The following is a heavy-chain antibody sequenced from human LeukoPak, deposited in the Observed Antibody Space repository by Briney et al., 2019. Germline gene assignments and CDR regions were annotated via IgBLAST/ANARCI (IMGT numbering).Heavy chain of an antibody. Sequence: GRSLRLSCAVSGFTVSSNYMSWVRQAPGKELEWVSVIYSGGNTHYADSVKGRFTISRDNSKNTLFLQMNSLRAEDTAVYYCARADGTGGPYDYWGQGTLVTVSS. CDR2: IYSGGNT. V-gene: IGHV3-53*01. J-gene: IGHJ4*02. D-gene: IGHD3/OR15-3a*01. CDR1: GFTVSSNY. CDR3: ARADGTGGPYDY.